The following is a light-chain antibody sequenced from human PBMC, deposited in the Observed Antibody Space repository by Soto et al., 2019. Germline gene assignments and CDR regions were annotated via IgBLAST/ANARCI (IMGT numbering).Light chain of an antibody. CDR1: QSISSW. CDR3: QQYNSLIT. V-gene: IGKV1-5*01. J-gene: IGKJ3*01. Sequence: DIQMTQSPSTLSASVGDRVTITCRASQSISSWLAWYQQKPGKAPKLLIYDASSLESGVPSRFSGSGSGTEFTLTISSLQPDDFATYYCQQYNSLITFGPGTKVVIK. CDR2: DAS.